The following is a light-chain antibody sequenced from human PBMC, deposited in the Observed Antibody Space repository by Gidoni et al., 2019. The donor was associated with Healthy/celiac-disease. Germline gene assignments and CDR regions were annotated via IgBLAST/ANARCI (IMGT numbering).Light chain of an antibody. CDR1: QSISSY. J-gene: IGKJ1*01. V-gene: IGKV1-39*01. CDR2: AAS. Sequence: DIQMTQSSSSLSASVGDRVTITCRASQSISSYLNWYQQKPGKAPKLLIYAASSLQSGVPSRFSGSGSGTEVTLTSSSPQPEDFATYYCQQGYRTPRTFGQGTKVEIK. CDR3: QQGYRTPRT.